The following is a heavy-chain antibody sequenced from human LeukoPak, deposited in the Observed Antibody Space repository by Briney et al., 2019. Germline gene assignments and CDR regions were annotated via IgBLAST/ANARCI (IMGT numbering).Heavy chain of an antibody. CDR2: ISGNSGNT. D-gene: IGHD6-13*01. CDR3: ARPARVGAVDY. CDR1: GFTFSSYA. V-gene: IGHV3-23*01. Sequence: GGSLRLSCAASGFTFSSYAMSWVRQAPGMGLEWVSAISGNSGNTHYADSVKGRFTISRDNSKNTLYLQMNSLRAEDTAIYYCARPARVGAVDYWGQGTLVTVSS. J-gene: IGHJ4*02.